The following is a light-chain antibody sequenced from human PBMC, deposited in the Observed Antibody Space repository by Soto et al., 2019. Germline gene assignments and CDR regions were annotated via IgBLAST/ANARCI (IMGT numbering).Light chain of an antibody. V-gene: IGKV3-15*01. CDR3: QYYNNWLGT. CDR1: QTISNT. J-gene: IGKJ4*01. Sequence: EVVMTQSPATLSVSPGERVTLSCRANQTISNTLAWYQQKPGQAPRLLIYAASTRATGVPARFSGSGSGTEFTLTISNLQSEDFTIYYCQYYNNWLGTFGGGTKVDIK. CDR2: AAS.